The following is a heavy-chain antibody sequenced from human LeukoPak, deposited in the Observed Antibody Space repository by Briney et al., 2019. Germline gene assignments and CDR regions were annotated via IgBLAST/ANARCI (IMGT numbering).Heavy chain of an antibody. D-gene: IGHD3-10*01. CDR2: ISGSGGST. CDR3: AREGLSGTPDALVY. V-gene: IGHV3-23*01. CDR1: GFTFSSYA. Sequence: GGSLRLSCAASGFTFSSYAMSWVRQAPGKGLEWVSAISGSGGSTYYADSVKGRFTISRDNAKNSLYLQMNSLRAEDTAVYYCAREGLSGTPDALVYWGQGTLVTVSS. J-gene: IGHJ4*02.